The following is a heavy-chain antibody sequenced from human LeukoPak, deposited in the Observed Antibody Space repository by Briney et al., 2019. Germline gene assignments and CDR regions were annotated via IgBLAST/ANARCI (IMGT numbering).Heavy chain of an antibody. CDR3: ARHPRLHIVVVPAAYDAFDI. V-gene: IGHV1-18*01. CDR2: ISAYNGNT. D-gene: IGHD2-2*01. CDR1: GYTFTSYG. J-gene: IGHJ3*02. Sequence: ASVKVSCKASGYTFTSYGISWVRQAPGQGLEWMGWISAYNGNTNYAQKLHGRATMTTDTTTSTAYMELRSLRSDDTAVYYCARHPRLHIVVVPAAYDAFDIWGQGTMVTVSS.